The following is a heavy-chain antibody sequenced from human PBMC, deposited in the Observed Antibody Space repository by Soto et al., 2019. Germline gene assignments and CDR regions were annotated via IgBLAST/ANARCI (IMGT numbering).Heavy chain of an antibody. CDR3: ARGPSATVRGVFTA. CDR2: IDHGGST. CDR1: GGAFSCYS. J-gene: IGHJ5*02. V-gene: IGHV4-34*01. D-gene: IGHD3-10*01. Sequence: NPSETLSLTCTVYGGAFSCYSWTRIRQPPGKGPEWIGEIDHGGSTTYNPSLKSRVTISVDTSKNQFSLKLSSVTAADTAVYYCARGPSATVRGVFTAWGQGTLVTVSS.